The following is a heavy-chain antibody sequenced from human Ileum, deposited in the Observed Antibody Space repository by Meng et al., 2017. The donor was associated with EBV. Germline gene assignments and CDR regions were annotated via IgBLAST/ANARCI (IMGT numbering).Heavy chain of an antibody. D-gene: IGHD4-17*01. CDR1: GDSISSKNW. J-gene: IGHJ4*02. Sequence: VHLQESGPGLVKPSGTLSLPCAVSGDSISSKNWWSWVRQPPGKGLEWIGEIYHSGSTNYNPSFKSRVTMSVDKSKNQISLNLSSVTAADAAVYYCASGRDYAWHSWGRGTLVTVSS. CDR3: ASGRDYAWHS. V-gene: IGHV4-4*02. CDR2: IYHSGST.